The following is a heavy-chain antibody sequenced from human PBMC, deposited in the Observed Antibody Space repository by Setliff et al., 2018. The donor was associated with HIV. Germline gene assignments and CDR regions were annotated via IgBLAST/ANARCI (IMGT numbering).Heavy chain of an antibody. CDR1: GFTFSNYG. D-gene: IGHD1-26*01. Sequence: PGGSLRLSCAASGFTFSNYGMHWVRQAPGKGLEWVSYISSSSSTIYYADSVKGRFTISRDNAKNSLYLQMNSLRAEDTAVYYCARVSELLAYYMDVWGKGTTVTVSS. V-gene: IGHV3-48*01. CDR3: ARVSELLAYYMDV. CDR2: ISSSSSTI. J-gene: IGHJ6*03.